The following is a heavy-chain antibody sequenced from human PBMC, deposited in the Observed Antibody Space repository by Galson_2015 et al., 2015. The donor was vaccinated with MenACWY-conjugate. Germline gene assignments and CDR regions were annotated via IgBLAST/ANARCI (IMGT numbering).Heavy chain of an antibody. CDR2: IGNSGGST. CDR3: AKGVWGTFDY. Sequence: SLRLSCAASGFTFTNYAMNWVRQAPGKGLEWVSVIGNSGGSTSYADSVKGRFTISRDNSKNTLYLQMNSLRAEDTAVYYCAKGVWGTFDYWGQGTLVTVSS. CDR1: GFTFTNYA. D-gene: IGHD3-16*01. V-gene: IGHV3-23*01. J-gene: IGHJ4*02.